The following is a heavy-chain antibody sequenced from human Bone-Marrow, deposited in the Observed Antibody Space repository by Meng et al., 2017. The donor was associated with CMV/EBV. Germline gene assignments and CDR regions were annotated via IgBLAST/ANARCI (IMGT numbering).Heavy chain of an antibody. CDR1: GGSFSGYY. V-gene: IGHV4-34*01. CDR2: INHSGST. D-gene: IGHD3-3*01. CDR3: ARDTLEWLLPDY. J-gene: IGHJ4*02. Sequence: GSLRLSCAVYGGSFSGYYWSWIRQPPGKGLEWIGEINHSGSTNYNPSLKSRVTISVDTSKNQFSLKLSSVTAADTAVYYCARDTLEWLLPDYWGQGTLVTVS.